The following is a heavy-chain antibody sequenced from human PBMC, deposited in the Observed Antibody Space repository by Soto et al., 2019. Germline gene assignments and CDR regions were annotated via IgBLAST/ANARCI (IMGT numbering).Heavy chain of an antibody. J-gene: IGHJ6*02. D-gene: IGHD2-2*01. CDR1: GGSISSGDYY. CDR3: ARGYPLLLNYYYGMDV. CDR2: IYYSGST. Sequence: SETLSLTCTVSGGSISSGDYYWSWIRQPPGKGLEWIGYIYYSGSTYYNPSLKSRVTISVDTSKNQFSLKLSSVTAADTAVYYCARGYPLLLNYYYGMDVWGQVTTVTVSS. V-gene: IGHV4-30-4*01.